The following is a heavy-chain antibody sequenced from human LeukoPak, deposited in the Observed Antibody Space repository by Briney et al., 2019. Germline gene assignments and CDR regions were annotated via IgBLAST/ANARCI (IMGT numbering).Heavy chain of an antibody. CDR3: AKGSLVLWFGELLHYFDY. D-gene: IGHD3-10*01. CDR1: VFTFSSYS. CDR2: ISGSGGST. Sequence: GGSLRLSCAASVFTFSSYSMSWVRQAPWKGLEWVSAISGSGGSTYYADSVKGRFTISRDNSKNTLYLQMNSLRAEDTAVYYCAKGSLVLWFGELLHYFDYWGQGTLVTVSS. J-gene: IGHJ4*02. V-gene: IGHV3-23*01.